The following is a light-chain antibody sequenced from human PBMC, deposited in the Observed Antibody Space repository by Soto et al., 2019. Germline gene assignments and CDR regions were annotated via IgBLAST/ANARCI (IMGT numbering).Light chain of an antibody. V-gene: IGKV1-12*01. J-gene: IGKJ1*01. CDR2: GAS. CDR3: QHTFNSPPWT. CDR1: QGISSW. Sequence: IPISHSPSSVSPSIGSRVTIPCRASQGISSWLAWYQQKPGKAPRVLISGASNLQSGVPSRFSGSGSGTDFTLTISSLQSEDFESYFCQHTFNSPPWTFGQGTRWIS.